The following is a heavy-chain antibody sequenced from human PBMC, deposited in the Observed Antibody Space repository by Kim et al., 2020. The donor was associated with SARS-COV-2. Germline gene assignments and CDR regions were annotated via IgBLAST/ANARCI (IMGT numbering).Heavy chain of an antibody. CDR3: AIHPSSRFGYYYYGMDV. Sequence: GESLKISCKGSGYSFTSYWIGWVRQMPGKGLEWMGIIYPGDSDTRYSPSFQGQVTISADKSISTAYLQWSSLKASDTAMYYCAIHPSSRFGYYYYGMDVWGQGTTVTVSS. CDR1: GYSFTSYW. D-gene: IGHD3-10*01. V-gene: IGHV5-51*01. CDR2: IYPGDSDT. J-gene: IGHJ6*02.